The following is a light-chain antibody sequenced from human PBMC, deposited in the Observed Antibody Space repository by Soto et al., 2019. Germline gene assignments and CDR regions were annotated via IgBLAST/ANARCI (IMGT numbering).Light chain of an antibody. CDR3: SSYAGGKNFYV. J-gene: IGLJ1*01. V-gene: IGLV2-14*01. Sequence: QSALTQPASVSGSPGQSITISCTGTSGDVGGYYYVSWYQQLPGKAPKLMISEVSNRPSGVSNRFSGSKSGNTASLTVSGLQAEDEADYHCSSYAGGKNFYVFGTGTKLTVL. CDR2: EVS. CDR1: SGDVGGYYY.